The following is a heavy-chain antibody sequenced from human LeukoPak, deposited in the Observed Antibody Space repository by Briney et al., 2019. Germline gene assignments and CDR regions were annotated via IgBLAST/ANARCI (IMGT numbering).Heavy chain of an antibody. J-gene: IGHJ4*02. CDR1: GFTFSSYS. CDR2: ISSSSSYT. Sequence: PGGSLRLSCAASGFTFSSYSMNWVRRAPGKGLEWVSYISSSSSYTNYADSVKGRFTISRDNAKNSLYLQMNSLRAEDTAVYYCARDSRASDYWGQGTLVTVSS. V-gene: IGHV3-21*05. CDR3: ARDSRASDY.